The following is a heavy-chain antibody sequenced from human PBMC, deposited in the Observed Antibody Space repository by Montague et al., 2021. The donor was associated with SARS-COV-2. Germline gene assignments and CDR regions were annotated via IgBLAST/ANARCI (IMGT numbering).Heavy chain of an antibody. CDR2: IYYSGST. D-gene: IGHD2-8*01. Sequence: SETLSLTCTVSGASISGYYWSWIRQPPGKGLEWIGYIYYSGSTKYNPSLRSRVSVSVDRAKNQVSLKLSSVTAADTAVYYCARLLRSCTNGICRTYHYYAMDVWGQGTTVTVSS. CDR3: ARLLRSCTNGICRTYHYYAMDV. J-gene: IGHJ6*02. V-gene: IGHV4-59*01. CDR1: GASISGYY.